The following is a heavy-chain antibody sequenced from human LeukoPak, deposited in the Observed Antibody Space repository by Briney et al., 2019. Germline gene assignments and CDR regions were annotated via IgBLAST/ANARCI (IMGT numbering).Heavy chain of an antibody. Sequence: ASVKVSCKASGYTFTGYYMHWVRQAPGQGLEWMGWINPNSGGTNYAQKFQGRVTMTRDTSISTAYMELSRLRSDDTAVYYCARDKGFTVIVSDYWGQGTLVTVSS. J-gene: IGHJ4*02. D-gene: IGHD4-17*01. CDR2: INPNSGGT. CDR1: GYTFTGYY. V-gene: IGHV1-2*02. CDR3: ARDKGFTVIVSDY.